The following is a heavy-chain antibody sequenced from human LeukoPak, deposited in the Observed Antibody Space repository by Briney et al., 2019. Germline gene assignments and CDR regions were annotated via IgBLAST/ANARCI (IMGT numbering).Heavy chain of an antibody. CDR3: AREGYCSGGSCYSGIDY. J-gene: IGHJ4*02. D-gene: IGHD2-15*01. CDR2: IYYSGST. CDR1: GDSISSGDYY. Sequence: SQTLSLTCTVSGDSISSGDYYWRWICQPPGKGLEWIGYIYYSGSTYYNPSLKSRVTISVDTSKNQFSLKLSSVTAADTAVYYCAREGYCSGGSCYSGIDYWGQGTLVTVSS. V-gene: IGHV4-30-4*01.